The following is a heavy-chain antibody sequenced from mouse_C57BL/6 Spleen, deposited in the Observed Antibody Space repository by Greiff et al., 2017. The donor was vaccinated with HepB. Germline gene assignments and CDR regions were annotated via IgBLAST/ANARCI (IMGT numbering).Heavy chain of an antibody. V-gene: IGHV5-4*01. CDR3: ARDIYYGSSPYYFDY. CDR1: GFTFSSYA. D-gene: IGHD1-1*01. J-gene: IGHJ2*01. CDR2: ISDGGSYT. Sequence: DVQLQESGGGLVKPGGSLKLSCAASGFTFSSYAMSWVRQTPEKRLEWVATISDGGSYTYYPDNVKGRFTISRDNAKNNLYLQMSHLKSEDTAMYYCARDIYYGSSPYYFDYWGQGTTLTVSS.